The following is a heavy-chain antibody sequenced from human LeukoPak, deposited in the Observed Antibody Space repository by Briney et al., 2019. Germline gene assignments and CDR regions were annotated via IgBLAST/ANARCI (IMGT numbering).Heavy chain of an antibody. D-gene: IGHD2-2*01. CDR2: IKHDGSDK. Sequence: GGSLRLSCAASGFTFSSYWMSWVRQAPGKGLEWVANIKHDGSDKYYVDSVTGRFTISRDNAKNSLSLQMNSPRVEDTAVYYCATICSTSCYGYYMDVWGKGTTVTVSS. CDR1: GFTFSSYW. CDR3: ATICSTSCYGYYMDV. V-gene: IGHV3-7*01. J-gene: IGHJ6*03.